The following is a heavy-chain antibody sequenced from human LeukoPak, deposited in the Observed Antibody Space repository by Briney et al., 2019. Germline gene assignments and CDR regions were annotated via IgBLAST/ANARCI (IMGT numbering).Heavy chain of an antibody. CDR2: ISSTERTI. Sequence: PGKSLRLSCAASGFTFSGYPIHWVRQAPGKGLEWVSYISSTERTIYYADSVKGRFTISRDNAKNSLYLQMNSLRGEDTAVYYCVRDQSPYQLLVDSYYYGMDVWGQGTTVTVSS. CDR3: VRDQSPYQLLVDSYYYGMDV. J-gene: IGHJ6*02. D-gene: IGHD2-2*01. CDR1: GFTFSGYP. V-gene: IGHV3-48*01.